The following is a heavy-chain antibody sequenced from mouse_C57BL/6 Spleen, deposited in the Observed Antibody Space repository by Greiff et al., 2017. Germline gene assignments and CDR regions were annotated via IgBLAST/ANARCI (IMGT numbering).Heavy chain of an antibody. J-gene: IGHJ3*01. CDR1: GYAFTNYL. CDR3: ASGYYYGSSLAY. Sequence: VKLQQSGAELVRPGTSVKVSCKASGYAFTNYLIEWVKQRPGQGLEWIGVINPGSGGTNYNEKFKGKATLTADKSSSTAYMQLSSLTSEDSAVYFCASGYYYGSSLAYWGQGTLVTVSA. D-gene: IGHD1-1*01. CDR2: INPGSGGT. V-gene: IGHV1-54*01.